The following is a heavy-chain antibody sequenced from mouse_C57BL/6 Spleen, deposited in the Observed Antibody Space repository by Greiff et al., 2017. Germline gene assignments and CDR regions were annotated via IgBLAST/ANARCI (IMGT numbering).Heavy chain of an antibody. J-gene: IGHJ4*01. CDR3: AIGGYDYAMDY. D-gene: IGHD2-2*01. Sequence: VQLQQSGAELVKPGASVKISCKASGYAFSSYWMNWVKQRPGQGLEWIGQIYPGDGDTNYNGKFKGKATLTADKSSSTAYMRRSSLTSEDSAVYFCAIGGYDYAMDYWGQGTSVTVSS. CDR1: GYAFSSYW. CDR2: IYPGDGDT. V-gene: IGHV1-80*01.